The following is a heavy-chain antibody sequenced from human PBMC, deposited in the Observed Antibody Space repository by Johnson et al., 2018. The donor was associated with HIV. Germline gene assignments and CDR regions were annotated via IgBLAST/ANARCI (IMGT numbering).Heavy chain of an antibody. CDR3: ARVTPQRGGNDAFDI. CDR2: ISYDGSNK. V-gene: IGHV3-30*14. D-gene: IGHD3-16*01. J-gene: IGHJ3*02. CDR1: GLAFSSYA. Sequence: QVQLVESGGGVVQPGRSPRLSCAASGLAFSSYAMHWVRQAQGKGLEWVAVISYDGSNKYYADSVKGRFTISRDNSKNTLYLQMNSLRAEDTAVYYCARVTPQRGGNDAFDIWGQGTMVTVSS.